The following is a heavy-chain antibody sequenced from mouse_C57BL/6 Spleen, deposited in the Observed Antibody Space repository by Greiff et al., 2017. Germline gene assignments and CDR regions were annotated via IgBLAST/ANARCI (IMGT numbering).Heavy chain of an antibody. J-gene: IGHJ3*01. CDR3: ARGPSLTEFAY. Sequence: QVQLQQPGAELVRPGTSVKLSCKASGYTFTSYWMHWVKQRPGQGLEWIGVIDPSDSYPNYNQKFKGKATLTVDTSSSTAYMQLSSLTSEDSAVYYCARGPSLTEFAYWGQGTLVTVSA. V-gene: IGHV1-59*01. CDR1: GYTFTSYW. D-gene: IGHD4-1*01. CDR2: IDPSDSYP.